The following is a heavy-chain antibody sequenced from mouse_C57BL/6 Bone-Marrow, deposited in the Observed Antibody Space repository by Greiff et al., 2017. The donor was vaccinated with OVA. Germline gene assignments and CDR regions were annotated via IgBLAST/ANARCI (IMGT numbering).Heavy chain of an antibody. V-gene: IGHV1-50*01. Sequence: VQLQQPGAELVKPGASVKLSCKASGYTFTSYWMQWVKQRPGQGLEWIGEIDPSGGYTNYNEKFKGKATLTVDTSSSTAYMQLSSLTSVDSAVYYCAVRDDVYYPAIAYWGQGTSVTVSS. D-gene: IGHD2-3*01. J-gene: IGHJ4*01. CDR1: GYTFTSYW. CDR2: IDPSGGYT. CDR3: AVRDDVYYPAIAY.